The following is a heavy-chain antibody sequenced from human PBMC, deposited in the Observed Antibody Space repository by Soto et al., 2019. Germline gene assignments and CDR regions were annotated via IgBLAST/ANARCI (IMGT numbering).Heavy chain of an antibody. J-gene: IGHJ3*02. Sequence: GGSLRLSCAASGFTFSSYAMSWVRQAPGKGLEWVSAISGSGGSTYYADSVKGRFTISRYNSKNTLYLQMNSLRAEDTAVYYCAKDTMSYDAFDIWGQGTMVTVSS. CDR1: GFTFSSYA. CDR2: ISGSGGST. V-gene: IGHV3-23*01. CDR3: AKDTMSYDAFDI. D-gene: IGHD1-26*01.